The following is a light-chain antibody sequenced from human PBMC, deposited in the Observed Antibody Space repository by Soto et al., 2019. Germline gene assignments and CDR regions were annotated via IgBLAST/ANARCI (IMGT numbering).Light chain of an antibody. J-gene: IGKJ5*01. V-gene: IGKV3-15*01. CDR2: DTS. CDR1: QSVSSS. CDR3: QQYYSTLIT. Sequence: EIVVTQSPATLSVSPGERVTLSCRASQSVSSSLAWYQQRPGQAPRLLIYDTSTRAAGIAARFSGSGSGTEFTLTISSLQSEDSAVYYCQQYYSTLITFGQGTRLEIK.